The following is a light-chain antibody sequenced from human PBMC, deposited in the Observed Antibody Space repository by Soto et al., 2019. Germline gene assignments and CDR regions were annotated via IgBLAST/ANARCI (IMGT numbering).Light chain of an antibody. CDR3: SSYRSSSTLYV. J-gene: IGLJ1*01. CDR1: SSAVGGYNY. V-gene: IGLV2-14*03. Sequence: QSALTQPASVSGSPGQSITISCTGTSSAVGGYNYVSWYQQLPGKAPKLMIYDVSDRPSGVSNRFSASKSGNTASLTISGLQAEDEADYYCSSYRSSSTLYVFGTGPKLTVL. CDR2: DVS.